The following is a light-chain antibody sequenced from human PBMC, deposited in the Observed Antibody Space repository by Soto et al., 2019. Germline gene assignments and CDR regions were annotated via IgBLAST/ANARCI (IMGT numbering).Light chain of an antibody. V-gene: IGKV1-39*01. CDR3: QQSYSSPRT. CDR2: GAS. J-gene: IGKJ1*01. Sequence: DIPMTQSPSSLSASVGARVTITCRASQSISTYLNWYQQRPGKAPKVLIYGASRLQSGVPSRFSGSGSGTDFTLSISSLQPEDFATYFGQQSYSSPRTFGQGTRVDIK. CDR1: QSISTY.